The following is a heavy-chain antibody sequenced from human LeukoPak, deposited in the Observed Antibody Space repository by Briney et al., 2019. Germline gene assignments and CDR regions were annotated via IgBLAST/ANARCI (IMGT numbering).Heavy chain of an antibody. Sequence: ASVKLSCKTSGYTFTNYYIHWVRQAPGQGLEWMGVVNHSDGSTSYAQNFQGRVTMTRDTSTSTVYMQLSSLRSEDTALYYCAGEYSSSGRVDYWGQGTLVTVSS. D-gene: IGHD6-6*01. V-gene: IGHV1-46*01. CDR3: AGEYSSSGRVDY. CDR1: GYTFTNYY. J-gene: IGHJ4*02. CDR2: VNHSDGST.